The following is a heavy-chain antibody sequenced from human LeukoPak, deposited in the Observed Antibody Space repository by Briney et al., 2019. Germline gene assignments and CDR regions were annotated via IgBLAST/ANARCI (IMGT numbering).Heavy chain of an antibody. CDR1: GFTVSSNY. Sequence: GGSLRLSCAASGFTVSSNYMSWVRQAPGKGLEWVSVIYSGGSTYYADSVKGRFTISRDNSKNTLYPQMNSLRAEDTAVYYCARGISRVYLDYWGQGTLVTVSS. V-gene: IGHV3-66*01. CDR3: ARGISRVYLDY. J-gene: IGHJ4*02. CDR2: IYSGGST. D-gene: IGHD5/OR15-5a*01.